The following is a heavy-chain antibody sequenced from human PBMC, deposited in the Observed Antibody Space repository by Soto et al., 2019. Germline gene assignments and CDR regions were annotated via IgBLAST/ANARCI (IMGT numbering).Heavy chain of an antibody. CDR2: IIPIFGTA. D-gene: IGHD3-22*01. J-gene: IGHJ4*02. CDR3: ALKYYYDSSGYLLRY. V-gene: IGHV1-69*13. Sequence: ASVKVSCKASGGTFSSYAISWVRQAPGQGLEWMGGIIPIFGTANYAQRFQGRVTITADESTSTAYMELSSLRSEDTAVYYCALKYYYDSSGYLLRYWGQGTLVTVSS. CDR1: GGTFSSYA.